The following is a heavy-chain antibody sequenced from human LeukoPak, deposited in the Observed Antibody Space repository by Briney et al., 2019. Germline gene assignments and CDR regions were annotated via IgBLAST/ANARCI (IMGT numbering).Heavy chain of an antibody. V-gene: IGHV3-21*01. Sequence: PGGSLRLSCAASGFTFSSYSMNWVRQAPGKGLEWVSSISSSSSYIYYADSVKGRFTISRDNAKNSLYLQMNSLRAEDTAVYYCARGTPDYYDSSGYYYYYYYMDVWGKGTTVTVSS. CDR2: ISSSSSYI. CDR1: GFTFSSYS. CDR3: ARGTPDYYDSSGYYYYYYYMDV. D-gene: IGHD3-22*01. J-gene: IGHJ6*03.